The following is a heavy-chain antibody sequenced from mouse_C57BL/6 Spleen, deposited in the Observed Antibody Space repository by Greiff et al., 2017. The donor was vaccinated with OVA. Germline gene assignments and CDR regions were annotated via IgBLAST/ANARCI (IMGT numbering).Heavy chain of an antibody. CDR3: ARGRHYYDYDDGYYAMDY. V-gene: IGHV1-64*01. Sequence: QVQLQQPGAELVKPGASVKLSCKASGYTFTSYWMHWVKQRPGQGLEWIGMIHPNSGSTNYNEKFKSKATLTVDKSSSTAYMQLSSLTSEDSAVYYCARGRHYYDYDDGYYAMDYWGQGTSVTVSS. J-gene: IGHJ4*01. CDR1: GYTFTSYW. CDR2: IHPNSGST. D-gene: IGHD2-4*01.